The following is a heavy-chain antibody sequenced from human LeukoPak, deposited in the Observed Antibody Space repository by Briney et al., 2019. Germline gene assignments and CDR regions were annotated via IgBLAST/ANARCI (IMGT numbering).Heavy chain of an antibody. Sequence: SETLSLTCTVSGGSLSSYYWSWIRQSPGKGLEWIGYIYYSGSTNYNPSLKSRVTISVDTSKNQFSLKLSSVTAADTAVYYCAREGGSGSYGIDYWGQGTLVTVSS. D-gene: IGHD3-10*01. J-gene: IGHJ4*02. CDR1: GGSLSSYY. V-gene: IGHV4-59*01. CDR2: IYYSGST. CDR3: AREGGSGSYGIDY.